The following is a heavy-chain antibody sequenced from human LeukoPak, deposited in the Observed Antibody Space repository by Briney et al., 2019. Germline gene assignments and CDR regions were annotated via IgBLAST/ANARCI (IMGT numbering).Heavy chain of an antibody. CDR2: IYSGGST. D-gene: IGHD3-16*01. CDR1: GCTVSSNY. Sequence: PGGSLRLSCAASGCTVSSNYMSWVRQAPGKGLEWVSVIYSGGSTYYADSVKGRFTISRDNSKNTLYLQMNSLRAEDTAVYYCAGGDGRSRPNDAFDIWGQGTMVTVSS. J-gene: IGHJ3*02. CDR3: AGGDGRSRPNDAFDI. V-gene: IGHV3-66*01.